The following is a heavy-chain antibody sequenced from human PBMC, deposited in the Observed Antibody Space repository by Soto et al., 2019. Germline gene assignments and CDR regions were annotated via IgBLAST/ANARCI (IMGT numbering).Heavy chain of an antibody. D-gene: IGHD6-6*01. CDR1: GYTFTSYD. Sequence: ASVKVSCKASGYTFTSYDINWVRQATGQGLEWMGWMNPNSGNTGYAQRFQGRVTMTRNTSISTAYMELSSLRSEDTAVYYCAREVALGGAARDKPYYYYGMDVWGQGTTVTVSS. V-gene: IGHV1-8*01. J-gene: IGHJ6*02. CDR2: MNPNSGNT. CDR3: AREVALGGAARDKPYYYYGMDV.